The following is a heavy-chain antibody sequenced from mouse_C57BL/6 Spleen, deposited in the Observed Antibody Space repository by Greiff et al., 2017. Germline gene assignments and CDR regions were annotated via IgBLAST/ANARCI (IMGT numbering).Heavy chain of an antibody. Sequence: QVQLQQSGAELVRPGASVKLSCKASGYTFTDYYINWVKQRPGQGLEWIARIYPGSGNTYSNEKFKGKATLTAEKSSSTAYMQLSSLTSEVSAVYFCARTLYSNYLYWYYDVWGTGTTVTVSS. CDR1: GYTFTDYY. CDR2: IYPGSGNT. D-gene: IGHD2-5*01. J-gene: IGHJ1*03. V-gene: IGHV1-76*01. CDR3: ARTLYSNYLYWYYDV.